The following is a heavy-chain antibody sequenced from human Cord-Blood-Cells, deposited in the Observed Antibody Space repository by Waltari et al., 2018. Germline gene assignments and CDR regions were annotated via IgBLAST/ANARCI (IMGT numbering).Heavy chain of an antibody. V-gene: IGHV1-3*01. D-gene: IGHD6-6*01. J-gene: IGHJ4*02. Sequence: QVQLVQSGAEVKKPGASVKVSCKASGYTFTSYARHWVRQAPGQRLEWMGWINAGNGNTKYSQKFQGRVTITRDTSASTAYMELSSLRSEDTAVYYCARARRQQLIHFDYWGQGTLVTVSS. CDR2: INAGNGNT. CDR3: ARARRQQLIHFDY. CDR1: GYTFTSYA.